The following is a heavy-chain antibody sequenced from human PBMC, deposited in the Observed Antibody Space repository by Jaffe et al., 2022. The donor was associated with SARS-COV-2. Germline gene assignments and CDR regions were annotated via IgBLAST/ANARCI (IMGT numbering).Heavy chain of an antibody. CDR2: ISDYNGNI. V-gene: IGHV1-18*01. CDR1: GYTSTSLG. D-gene: IGHD3-10*01. J-gene: IGHJ4*02. Sequence: QVQLVQSGAEVKKPGASVRVSCKSSGYTSTSLGISWVRQAPGQGPEWMGWISDYNGNIKYAQKFQGRVTLTTDTFTRTAYMELTSLRSDDTAVYFCTREFCDTTRCFGGDFWGRGTLVTVSS. CDR3: TREFCDTTRCFGGDF.